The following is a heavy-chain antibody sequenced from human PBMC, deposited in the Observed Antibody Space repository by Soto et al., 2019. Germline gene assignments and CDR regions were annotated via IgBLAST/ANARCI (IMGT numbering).Heavy chain of an antibody. V-gene: IGHV3-23*01. J-gene: IGHJ6*02. CDR3: AKGNSGRYYYGMDV. CDR2: ISDSGGGT. CDR1: GFTFSSCA. Sequence: EVQLLESGGGLVQPGGSLRLSCAAFGFTFSSCAMSWVRQAPGKGLEWVSAISDSGGGTYYADSVKGRFTISRDNSKNTLYLQMNSLRAEDTAVYYCAKGNSGRYYYGMDVWGQGTTVTVSS. D-gene: IGHD1-1*01.